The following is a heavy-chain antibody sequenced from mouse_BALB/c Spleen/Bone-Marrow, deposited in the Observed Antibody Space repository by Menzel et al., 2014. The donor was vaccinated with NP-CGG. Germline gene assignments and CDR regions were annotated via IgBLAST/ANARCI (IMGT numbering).Heavy chain of an antibody. CDR2: IWAGGST. J-gene: IGHJ2*01. D-gene: IGHD2-12*01. CDR1: GFSLTSYA. V-gene: IGHV2-9*02. Sequence: LEESGPGLVAPSQGLSITCTVSGFSLTSYALHWVRQPPGKGLEWLGVIWAGGSTNYNSALMSRLNISKDNSKSQVFLKMNSLQTDDTAVYYCARDYGYYKDVGDYWGQGTTLTVSS. CDR3: ARDYGYYKDVGDY.